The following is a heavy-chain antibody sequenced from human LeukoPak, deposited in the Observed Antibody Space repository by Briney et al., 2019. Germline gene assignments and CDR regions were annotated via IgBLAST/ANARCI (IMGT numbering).Heavy chain of an antibody. J-gene: IGHJ4*02. CDR1: GGSISSYY. Sequence: PSETLSLTCTVSGGSISSYYWGWIRQPPGKGLEWIGYIYYSGSTNYNPSLKSRVTISVDTSKNQFSLKLSSVTAADTAVYYCARAHSSSSEFDYWGQGTLVTVSS. V-gene: IGHV4-59*01. D-gene: IGHD6-6*01. CDR3: ARAHSSSSEFDY. CDR2: IYYSGST.